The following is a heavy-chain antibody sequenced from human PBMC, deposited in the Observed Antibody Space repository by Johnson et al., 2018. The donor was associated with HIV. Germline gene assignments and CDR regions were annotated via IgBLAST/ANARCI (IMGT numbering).Heavy chain of an antibody. CDR3: TKVWGFYYGQYHDAFDI. CDR1: GFSVDDYA. J-gene: IGHJ3*02. Sequence: VQLVESGGGLVQPGRSLRLSCRASGFSVDDYAMHWVRQAPGKGLEWVSPISGSDHSTYYADSVRGRFPISRDNSKNTLYLQMNSLRPEDTAVYYCTKVWGFYYGQYHDAFDIWGQGTMVTVSS. V-gene: IGHV3-23*04. CDR2: ISGSDHST. D-gene: IGHD3-10*01.